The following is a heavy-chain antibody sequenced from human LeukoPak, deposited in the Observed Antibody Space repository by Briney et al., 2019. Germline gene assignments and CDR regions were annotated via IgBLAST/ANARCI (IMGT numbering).Heavy chain of an antibody. CDR3: ATSCSGGSCYYGMDV. CDR2: INPSGGST. V-gene: IGHV1-46*01. J-gene: IGHJ6*02. D-gene: IGHD2-15*01. CDR1: GYTFTSYY. Sequence: ASVKVSCKASGYTFTSYYMHWVRQAPGQGLEWMGIINPSGGSTSYAQKFQGRVTMTRDTSTNIVYMELSSLTSEDTAVYYCATSCSGGSCYYGMDVWGQGTTVTVSS.